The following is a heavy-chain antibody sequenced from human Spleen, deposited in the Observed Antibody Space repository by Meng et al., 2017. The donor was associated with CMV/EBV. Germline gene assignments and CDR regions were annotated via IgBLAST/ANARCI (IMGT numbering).Heavy chain of an antibody. D-gene: IGHD2-2*01. V-gene: IGHV1-69*05. CDR2: IIPMFGAA. CDR3: ARERDCNSPTCYKNWFDP. CDR1: GGTFSSYT. Sequence: SVKVSCKASGGTFSSYTVNWVRQAPGQGLEWMGRIIPMFGAANYAQKFQGRVTITTDESTSTAYMEPSSLTSDDTAVYYCARERDCNSPTCYKNWFDPWGQGTLVTVSS. J-gene: IGHJ5*02.